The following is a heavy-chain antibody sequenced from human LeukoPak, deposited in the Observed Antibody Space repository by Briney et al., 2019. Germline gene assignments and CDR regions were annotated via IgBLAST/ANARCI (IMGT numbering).Heavy chain of an antibody. Sequence: GGSLRLSCAASGFSFSSYAMNWVRQAPGKGLEWVSPISGSGGTTYDADSVKGRLTISRDNSKNTLYLQMNSLRGEDTATYYCARDGEWDSSSSWSLDAFDIWGQGTMVTVSS. V-gene: IGHV3-23*01. CDR3: ARDGEWDSSSSWSLDAFDI. CDR2: ISGSGGTT. CDR1: GFSFSSYA. D-gene: IGHD6-13*01. J-gene: IGHJ3*02.